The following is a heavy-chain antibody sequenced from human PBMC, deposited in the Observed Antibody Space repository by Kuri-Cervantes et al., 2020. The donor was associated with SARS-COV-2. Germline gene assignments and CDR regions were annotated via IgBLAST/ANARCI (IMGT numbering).Heavy chain of an antibody. CDR1: GGSISSSGYY. J-gene: IGHJ3*02. Sequence: SQTLSLTCTVSGGSISSSGYYWGWIRQPPGKGLEWIGSVYDSGSTYYNPSLKSRVTISVDTSKNQFSVKLTSVTAADTAVYYCAKDRSGSYYFFDAFDIWGQGTMVTVSS. V-gene: IGHV4-39*02. CDR3: AKDRSGSYYFFDAFDI. D-gene: IGHD1-26*01. CDR2: VYDSGST.